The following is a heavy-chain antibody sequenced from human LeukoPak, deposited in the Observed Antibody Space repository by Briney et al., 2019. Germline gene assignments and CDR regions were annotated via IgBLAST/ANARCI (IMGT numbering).Heavy chain of an antibody. CDR1: GYSFTNYW. J-gene: IGHJ4*02. CDR3: ARHAEYSSSWL. Sequence: GEALKISLKGSGYSFTNYWVGWVRQMPGKGLGLVGIIFPADSGTGYSPSFQGQVTISADTSLTTAYLQWSTLKASDTALYYCARHAEYSSSWLWGQGTLVTVSS. D-gene: IGHD6-13*01. V-gene: IGHV5-51*01. CDR2: IFPADSGT.